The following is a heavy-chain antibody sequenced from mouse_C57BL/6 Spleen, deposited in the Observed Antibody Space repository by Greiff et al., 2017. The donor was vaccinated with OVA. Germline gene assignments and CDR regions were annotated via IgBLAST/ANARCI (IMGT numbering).Heavy chain of an antibody. Sequence: VQLQQSGPELVKPGASVQISCKASGYTFTDYYMNWVKQSHGKSLEWIGDINPNNGGTSYNQKFKGKATLTVDKSSSPAYMELRSLTSEDSAVYYCAITRYYFDYWGQGTTLTVSS. CDR2: INPNNGGT. CDR1: GYTFTDYY. J-gene: IGHJ2*01. CDR3: AITRYYFDY. V-gene: IGHV1-26*01.